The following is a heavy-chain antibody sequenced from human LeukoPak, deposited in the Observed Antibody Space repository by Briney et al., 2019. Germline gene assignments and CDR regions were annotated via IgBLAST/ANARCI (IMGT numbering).Heavy chain of an antibody. CDR3: ARASQWLAFDY. Sequence: GGSLRLSCAASGFTVSSSYISLVRQAPGKGLEWVSVIYNGGSTNYADSVKGRFTISRDNSKNTLYLQMNSLRAEDTAVYYCARASQWLAFDYWGQGTLVTVSS. D-gene: IGHD6-19*01. CDR2: IYNGGST. CDR1: GFTVSSSY. J-gene: IGHJ4*02. V-gene: IGHV3-66*01.